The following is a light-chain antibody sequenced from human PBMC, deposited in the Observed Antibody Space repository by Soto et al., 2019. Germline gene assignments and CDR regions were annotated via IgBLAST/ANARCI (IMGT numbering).Light chain of an antibody. V-gene: IGLV1-40*01. CDR1: SSNIGAGYD. Sequence: QSVLTQPPSVSGAPGQRVTISCTGSSSNIGAGYDVHWYQQLPGTAPKLLIYGNSNRPSGVPDRFSGSKSGTSASLAITGLQAEEEADYYCQAYDSSLSGSVLGTGTKVTVL. CDR3: QAYDSSLSGSV. CDR2: GNS. J-gene: IGLJ1*01.